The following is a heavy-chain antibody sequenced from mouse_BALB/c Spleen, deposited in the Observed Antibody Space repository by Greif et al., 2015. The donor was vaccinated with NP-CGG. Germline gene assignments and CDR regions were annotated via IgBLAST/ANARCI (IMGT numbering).Heavy chain of an antibody. CDR2: ISDGGSYT. CDR1: GFTFSDYY. D-gene: IGHD4-1*01. CDR3: ARDGVTGTGFDY. Sequence: EVKLVESGGGLVKPGGSLKLSCAASGFTFSDYYMYRVRQTPEKRLEWVATISDGGSYTYYPDSVKGRFTISRDNAKNNLYLQMSSLKSEDTAMYYCARDGVTGTGFDYWGQGTTLTVSS. J-gene: IGHJ2*01. V-gene: IGHV5-4*02.